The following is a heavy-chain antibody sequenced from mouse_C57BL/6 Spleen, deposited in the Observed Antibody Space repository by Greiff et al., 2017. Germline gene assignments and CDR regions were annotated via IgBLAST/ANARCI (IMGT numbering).Heavy chain of an antibody. Sequence: EVQLQQSGAELVKPGASVKLSCTASGFNIKDYYMHWVKQRTEQGLEWIGWIDPEDGDTKYAPKFQGKATITADTSSNTAYLQLSSLTSEDTAVYYCARGYGSSWRFAYWGQGTLVTVSA. J-gene: IGHJ3*01. CDR1: GFNIKDYY. CDR3: ARGYGSSWRFAY. D-gene: IGHD1-1*01. V-gene: IGHV14-2*01. CDR2: IDPEDGDT.